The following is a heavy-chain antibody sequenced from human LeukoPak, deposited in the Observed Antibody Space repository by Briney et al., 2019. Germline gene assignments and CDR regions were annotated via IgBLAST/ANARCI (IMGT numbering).Heavy chain of an antibody. CDR1: GGTFSSYA. J-gene: IGHJ3*02. D-gene: IGHD1-14*01. V-gene: IGHV1-69*05. CDR2: IIPIFGTA. CDR3: ARGGGPVYKDAFDI. Sequence: SVKVSCKASGGTFSSYAISWVRQAPGQGLEWMGGIIPIFGTANYAQKFQGRVTITTDGSTSTAYMELSSLRSEDTAVYYCARGGGPVYKDAFDIWGQGTMVTVSS.